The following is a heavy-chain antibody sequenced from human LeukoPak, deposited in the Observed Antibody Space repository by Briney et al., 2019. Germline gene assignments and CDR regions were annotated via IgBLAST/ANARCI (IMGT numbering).Heavy chain of an antibody. D-gene: IGHD6-19*01. CDR3: AKDNSSPQWLALRLDY. CDR2: ISGSGGST. J-gene: IGHJ4*02. CDR1: GFTFSSYA. Sequence: GGSLRLSCAASGFTFSSYAMSWVRQAPGKGLEWVSAISGSGGSTYYADSVKGRFTISRDNSKNTLYLQMNSLRAEDTAVYYCAKDNSSPQWLALRLDYWGQGTLVTVSS. V-gene: IGHV3-23*01.